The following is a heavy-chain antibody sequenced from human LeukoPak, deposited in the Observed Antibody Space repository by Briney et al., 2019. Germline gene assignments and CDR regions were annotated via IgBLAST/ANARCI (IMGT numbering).Heavy chain of an antibody. V-gene: IGHV3-48*03. D-gene: IGHD2/OR15-2a*01. CDR3: ARPKGKYFDL. CDR1: GFTFMSYE. Sequence: GGSLRLSCAASGFTFMSYEMTWVRQAPGKGLEWISYISNGGSTIFYADSVKGRFTISRDNTESSLYLQMSSLRAEGSALYYCARPKGKYFDLWGQGTLVSVSS. CDR2: ISNGGSTI. J-gene: IGHJ4*02.